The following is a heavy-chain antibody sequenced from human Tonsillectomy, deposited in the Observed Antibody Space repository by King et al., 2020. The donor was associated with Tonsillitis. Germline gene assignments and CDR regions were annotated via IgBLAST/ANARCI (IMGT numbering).Heavy chain of an antibody. V-gene: IGHV4-59*01. CDR1: GGSISSYY. CDR3: ARAKGYSSCWYGPPDYYYYYGMDV. D-gene: IGHD6-19*01. J-gene: IGHJ6*02. Sequence: QLQESGPGLVKPSETLSLTCTVSGGSISSYYWSWIRQHPGKGLEWIGYIYYSGSTNYNPSLKSRVTISVDTSKNQFYLKLSSVTAADTAVYSCARAKGYSSCWYGPPDYYYYYGMDVWGQGTTVTVSS. CDR2: IYYSGST.